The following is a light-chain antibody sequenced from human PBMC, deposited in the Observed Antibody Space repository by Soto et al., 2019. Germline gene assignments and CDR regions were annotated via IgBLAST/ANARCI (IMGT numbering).Light chain of an antibody. Sequence: QSALTQPASVSGSPGQSINISCTGTSSDVGSYNLVSWYQQHPGKAPKLMIYGGNERPSGVSDRFSGSKSGNPASLTISGLQAEDEADYYCCSYAGAWVFGGGTKLTVL. V-gene: IGLV2-23*01. CDR3: CSYAGAWV. J-gene: IGLJ3*02. CDR2: GGN. CDR1: SSDVGSYNL.